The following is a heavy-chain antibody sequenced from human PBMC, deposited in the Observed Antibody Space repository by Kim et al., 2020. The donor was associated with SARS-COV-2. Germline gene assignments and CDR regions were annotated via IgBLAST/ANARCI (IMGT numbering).Heavy chain of an antibody. CDR1: GFTFSNYW. Sequence: GGSLRLSCVASGFTFSNYWMVWVRQAPGKGLEWVAHIKEDGSETYYVDSVKGRFTISRDNVENSLNLQMNNLRAEDTAVYYCAGEWRSRACPGWGQGTLVTVSS. D-gene: IGHD2-15*01. J-gene: IGHJ4*02. V-gene: IGHV3-7*01. CDR2: IKEDGSET. CDR3: AGEWRSRACPG.